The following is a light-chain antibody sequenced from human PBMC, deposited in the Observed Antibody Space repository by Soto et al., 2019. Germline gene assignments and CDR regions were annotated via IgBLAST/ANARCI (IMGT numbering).Light chain of an antibody. CDR2: GTS. Sequence: EIVLTQSPGTLSLSPGEGATLSCRASQVVGSRYLAWYQQKPGQAPRLLIYGTSSRATGLPDRFSGSGSGTDFTLTISRLEPEDFAVYYCQQYGSSPSITFGQGTRLEIK. V-gene: IGKV3-20*01. CDR3: QQYGSSPSIT. J-gene: IGKJ5*01. CDR1: QVVGSRY.